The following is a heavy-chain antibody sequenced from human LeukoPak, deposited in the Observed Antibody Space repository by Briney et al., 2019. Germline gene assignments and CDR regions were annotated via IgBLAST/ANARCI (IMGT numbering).Heavy chain of an antibody. CDR3: ASGPHTAMAKGRYFDY. J-gene: IGHJ4*02. V-gene: IGHV3-11*01. CDR1: GFTFSDYH. CDR2: ISSSGSTI. D-gene: IGHD5-18*01. Sequence: GGSLRLSCAASGFTFSDYHMSWIRQAPGKGLEWVSYISSSGSTIYYADSVKGRFTISRDNAKNSLYLQMNSLRAEGTAVYYCASGPHTAMAKGRYFDYWGQGTLVTVSS.